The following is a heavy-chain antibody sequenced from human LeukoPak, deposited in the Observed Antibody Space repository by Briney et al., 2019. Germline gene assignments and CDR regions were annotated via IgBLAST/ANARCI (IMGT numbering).Heavy chain of an antibody. CDR2: IYKAGNT. V-gene: IGHV4-38-2*01. J-gene: IGHJ4*02. CDR1: GFTFSDYY. D-gene: IGHD4-11*01. CDR3: TRHQTNNYGPGTPFDF. Sequence: KAGGSLRLSCAASGFTFSDYYMSWIRQPPGKGLEWIGSIYKAGNTNYSPSLRSRVFISVDTSNNQFSLSLSSVTAADTAVYFCTRHQTNNYGPGTPFDFWGQGTLVSVSS.